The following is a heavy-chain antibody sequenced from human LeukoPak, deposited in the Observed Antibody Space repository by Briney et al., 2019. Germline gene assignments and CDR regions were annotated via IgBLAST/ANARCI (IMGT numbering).Heavy chain of an antibody. V-gene: IGHV1-18*01. J-gene: IGHJ3*02. CDR2: ISAYNGNT. CDR3: ASYSGSYSDDAFDI. CDR1: GYTFTNYG. Sequence: ASVKVSCKASGYTFTNYGISWVRQAPGQGLEWMGWISAYNGNTKYAQKLQGRVTMTTDTSTSTAYMELRSLRSDDTAVYYCASYSGSYSDDAFDIWGQGTMVTVSS. D-gene: IGHD1-26*01.